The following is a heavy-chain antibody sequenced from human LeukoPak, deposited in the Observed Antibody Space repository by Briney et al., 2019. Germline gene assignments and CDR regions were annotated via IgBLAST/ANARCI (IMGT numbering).Heavy chain of an antibody. J-gene: IGHJ4*02. V-gene: IGHV1-69*05. D-gene: IGHD6-19*01. Sequence: EASVKVSCKASGGTFSSYAISWVRQAPGQGLEWMGGIIPIFGTANYAQKFQGRVTITTDESTSTAYMELSSLRSEDTAVYYCATSPGIAVAGPDYWGQGTLVTVSS. CDR3: ATSPGIAVAGPDY. CDR1: GGTFSSYA. CDR2: IIPIFGTA.